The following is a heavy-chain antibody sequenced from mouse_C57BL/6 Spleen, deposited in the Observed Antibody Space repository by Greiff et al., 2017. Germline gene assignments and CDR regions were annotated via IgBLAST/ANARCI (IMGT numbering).Heavy chain of an antibody. D-gene: IGHD1-1*01. CDR2: IHPNSGST. Sequence: VQLQQSGAELVKPGASVKLSCKASGYTFTSYWMHWVKQRPGQGLEWIGMIHPNSGSTNYNEKFKSKATLTVDKSSSTAYMQLSSLTSEDSAVYYCATKGSSHAMDYWGQGTSVTVSS. CDR3: ATKGSSHAMDY. J-gene: IGHJ4*01. CDR1: GYTFTSYW. V-gene: IGHV1-64*01.